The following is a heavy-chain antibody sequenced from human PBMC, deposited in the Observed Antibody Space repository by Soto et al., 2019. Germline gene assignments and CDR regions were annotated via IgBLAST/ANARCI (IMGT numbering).Heavy chain of an antibody. CDR3: ARDARAVTTHFDY. V-gene: IGHV3-21*01. D-gene: IGHD4-17*01. CDR2: ISSSSSYI. CDR1: GFTFSSYS. Sequence: GGSLRLSCAASGFTFSSYSMNWVRQAPGKGLGWVSSISSSSSYIYYADSVKGRFTISRDNAKNSLYLQMNSLRAEDTAVYYCARDARAVTTHFDYWGQGTLVTVSS. J-gene: IGHJ4*02.